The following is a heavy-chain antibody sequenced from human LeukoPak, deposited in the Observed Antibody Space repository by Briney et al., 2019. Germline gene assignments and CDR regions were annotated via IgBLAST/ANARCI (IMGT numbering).Heavy chain of an antibody. Sequence: GGSLRLSCAASGFIFSDYYMSWIRQAPGKGLEWVSYISTSGSTIHYAHSVKGRFTISRDNAKNSLYLQMNSLRAEDTAVYYCATAAGGYYGGLGAFDIWGQGAMVTVSS. CDR1: GFIFSDYY. D-gene: IGHD3-10*01. J-gene: IGHJ3*02. CDR2: ISTSGSTI. CDR3: ATAAGGYYGGLGAFDI. V-gene: IGHV3-11*01.